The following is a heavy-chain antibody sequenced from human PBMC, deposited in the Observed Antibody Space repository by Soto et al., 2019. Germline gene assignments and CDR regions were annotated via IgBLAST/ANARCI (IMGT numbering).Heavy chain of an antibody. J-gene: IGHJ4*02. CDR2: IHYSGST. V-gene: IGHV4-30-4*01. D-gene: IGHD3-10*01. CDR3: AGVNYGSGSSFDY. CDR1: GGSISSGDYY. Sequence: QVHLQESGPGLVKPSQTLSLTCTVSGGSISSGDYYWSWIRQPPGKGLEWIGYIHYSGSTYYNPSLKSRVTISVDTSKNQFSLKLSSVTAADPAVYYCAGVNYGSGSSFDYWGQGTLVTVSS.